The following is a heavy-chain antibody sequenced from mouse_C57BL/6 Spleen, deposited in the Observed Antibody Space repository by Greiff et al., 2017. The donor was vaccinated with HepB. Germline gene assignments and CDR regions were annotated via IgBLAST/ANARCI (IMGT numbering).Heavy chain of an antibody. D-gene: IGHD1-1*01. J-gene: IGHJ4*01. CDR1: GYTFTDYY. Sequence: QVQLKQSGPELVKPGASVKISCKASGYTFTDYYINWVKQRPGQGLEWIGWIFPGSGSTYYNEKFKGKATLTVDKSSSTAYMLLSSLTSEDSAVYFCARLDTTVVADYYAMDYWGQGTSVTVSS. CDR3: ARLDTTVVADYYAMDY. CDR2: IFPGSGST. V-gene: IGHV1-75*01.